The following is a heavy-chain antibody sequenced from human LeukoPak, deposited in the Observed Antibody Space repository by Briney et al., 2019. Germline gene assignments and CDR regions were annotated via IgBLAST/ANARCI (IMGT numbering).Heavy chain of an antibody. D-gene: IGHD3-10*02. CDR2: ISGSGGST. J-gene: IGHJ6*04. V-gene: IGHV3-23*01. CDR1: GFTFSSYA. Sequence: GGSLRLSCAASGFTFSSYAMSWVRQAPGKGLEWVSAISGSGGSTYYEYSVNGRFTISRDTAKNSLFLQMNSLRAEDTAVYYCAELGITMIGGVWGKGTTVTISS. CDR3: AELGITMIGGV.